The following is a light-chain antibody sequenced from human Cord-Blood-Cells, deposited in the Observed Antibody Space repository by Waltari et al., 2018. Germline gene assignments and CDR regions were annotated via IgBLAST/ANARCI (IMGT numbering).Light chain of an antibody. CDR2: GNS. J-gene: IGLJ2*01. CDR1: STNIGDGYD. Sequence: QSVLTQPPSVSGAPGQRVTISCTGSSTNIGDGYDVPWYQQLPGTAPKLLIYGNSNRPAGVPDRFSGSKSGTSASLAITGLQSEDEADYYCQSYDSSLSVVFGGGTKLTVL. CDR3: QSYDSSLSVV. V-gene: IGLV1-40*01.